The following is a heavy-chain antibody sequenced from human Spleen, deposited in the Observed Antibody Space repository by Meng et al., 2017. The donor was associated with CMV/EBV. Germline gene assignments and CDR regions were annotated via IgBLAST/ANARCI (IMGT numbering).Heavy chain of an antibody. J-gene: IGHJ5*02. D-gene: IGHD3-3*01. Sequence: ASVKVSCKASGYTFTGYYMHWVRQAPGQGLEWMGWINPNSGGTNYAQKFQGRVTMTRDTSISTAYMELSRLRSDDTAVYYCARDVGIFGVANWFDPWGQGTLVTVSS. CDR1: GYTFTGYY. CDR3: ARDVGIFGVANWFDP. V-gene: IGHV1-2*02. CDR2: INPNSGGT.